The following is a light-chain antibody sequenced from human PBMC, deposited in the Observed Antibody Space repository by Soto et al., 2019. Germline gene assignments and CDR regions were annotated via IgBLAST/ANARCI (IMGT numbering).Light chain of an antibody. J-gene: IGKJ4*01. V-gene: IGKV3-20*01. CDR3: QQYGSSPLT. CDR2: GAS. CDR1: QSVSSSY. Sequence: EVGLTQSPGTLSLAPGERATLSCRASQSVSSSYLARYQQKPGQAPRLLIYGASSRATGIPDRFSGSGSGTDFTLTISRLEPEDFAVYYCQQYGSSPLTFGGGTKVDI.